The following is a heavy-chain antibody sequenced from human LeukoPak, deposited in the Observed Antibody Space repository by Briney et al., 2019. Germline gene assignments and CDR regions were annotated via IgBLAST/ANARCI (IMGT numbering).Heavy chain of an antibody. J-gene: IGHJ4*02. CDR2: INPSGGST. CDR3: ARSFSGSYINY. V-gene: IGHV1-46*01. D-gene: IGHD1-26*01. CDR1: GYTFTSYG. Sequence: ASVKVSCKASGYTFTSYGISWVRQAPGQGLEWMGIINPSGGSTSYAQKFQGRVTMTRDTSTSTVYMELSSLRSGDTAVYYCARSFSGSYINYWGQGTLVTVSS.